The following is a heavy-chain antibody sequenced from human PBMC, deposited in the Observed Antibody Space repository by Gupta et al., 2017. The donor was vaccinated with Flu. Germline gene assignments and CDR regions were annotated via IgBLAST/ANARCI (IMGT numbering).Heavy chain of an antibody. V-gene: IGHV3-30*18. J-gene: IGHJ4*02. CDR2: VSSDGSHQ. Sequence: QVQLVESGGGVVQPGRSLRLAWAASGFTFSSYGMHWVRQGPGKGLEWVAIVSSDGSHQYYADSLKGRFTISRDNSRNTVYLQMNSLSADDTAMYYCAKGERAFLYFDSWGQGTRVTVSS. CDR1: GFTFSSYG. CDR3: AKGERAFLYFDS.